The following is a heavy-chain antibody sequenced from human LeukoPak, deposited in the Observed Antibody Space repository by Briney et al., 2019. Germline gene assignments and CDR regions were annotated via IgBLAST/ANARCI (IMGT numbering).Heavy chain of an antibody. CDR1: GGSISSSNYY. J-gene: IGHJ4*02. CDR3: ARNFSTGWFDY. V-gene: IGHV4-39*07. Sequence: PSETLSLTCTVSGGSISSSNYYWGWIRQPPGKGLEWIGSAYYSGSTSYNPSLKSRVTISVDTSKNQFSLKLSSVTAADTAVYYCARNFSTGWFDYWGQGTLVTVSS. CDR2: AYYSGST. D-gene: IGHD6-19*01.